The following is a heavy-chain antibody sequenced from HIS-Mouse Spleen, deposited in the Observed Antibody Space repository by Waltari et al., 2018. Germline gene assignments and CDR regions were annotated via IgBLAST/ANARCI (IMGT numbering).Heavy chain of an antibody. J-gene: IGHJ2*01. CDR2: IYYSGAT. Sequence: QLQLQESGPGLVKPSETLSLTCTVSGGSISSSSYYWGWIRQPPGKGLEWIGSIYYSGATYDNPPLKRRVTISVDTSKNQFSLKLSSVTAADTAVYYCAREIPYSSSWYDWYFDLWGRGTLVTVSS. CDR3: AREIPYSSSWYDWYFDL. CDR1: GGSISSSSYY. V-gene: IGHV4-39*07. D-gene: IGHD6-13*01.